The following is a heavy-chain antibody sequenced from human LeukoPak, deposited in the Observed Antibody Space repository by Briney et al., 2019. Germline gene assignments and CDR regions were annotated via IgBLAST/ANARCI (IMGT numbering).Heavy chain of an antibody. D-gene: IGHD6-6*01. CDR1: GYTFTGYY. V-gene: IGHV1-2*02. CDR3: ARAIRSSRPNRGHYYYYYMDV. Sequence: ASVKVSCKASGYTFTGYYMHWVRQAPGQGLEWMGWINPNSGGTNYAQKFRGRVTMTRDTSISTAYVELSSLKSEDTAVYYCARAIRSSRPNRGHYYYYYMDVWGKGTTVTVSS. J-gene: IGHJ6*03. CDR2: INPNSGGT.